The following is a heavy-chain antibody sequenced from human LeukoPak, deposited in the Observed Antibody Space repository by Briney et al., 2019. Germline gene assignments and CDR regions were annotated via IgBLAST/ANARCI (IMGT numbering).Heavy chain of an antibody. V-gene: IGHV1-2*02. CDR1: GYTFTAYY. D-gene: IGHD4/OR15-4a*01. CDR3: ATTETPTMRQWDY. Sequence: ASVTCSCKASGYTFTAYYLHWVRLAPGQGLEWMGWINPKSGGTKSARNFAGRVTMTRDTSINTAYMELRRLRSDDTAVYYCATTETPTMRQWDYWGQGTLFTDSP. CDR2: INPKSGGT. J-gene: IGHJ4*02.